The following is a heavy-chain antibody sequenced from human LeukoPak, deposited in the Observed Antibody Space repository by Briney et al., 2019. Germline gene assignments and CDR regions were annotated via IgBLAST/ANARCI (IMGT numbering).Heavy chain of an antibody. J-gene: IGHJ4*02. CDR1: GFTVSSNY. CDR2: IYTGGGR. Sequence: GGSLRLSCAASGFTVSSNYMSWVRQAPGKELEWVSVIYTGGGRYYADSVRGRFTISRDTSKNMVFLQMNSLRVEDTAVYYCARGIDYWGRGTLVTVSS. V-gene: IGHV3-53*01. CDR3: ARGIDY.